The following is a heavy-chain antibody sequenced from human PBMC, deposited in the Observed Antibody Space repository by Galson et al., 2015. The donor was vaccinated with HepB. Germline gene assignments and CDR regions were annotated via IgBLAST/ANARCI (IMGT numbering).Heavy chain of an antibody. V-gene: IGHV6-1*01. J-gene: IGHJ6*02. CDR2: TYYRAKWYQ. CDR3: ARVRTRRPPHYYYGLDV. CDR1: GDSVSNNTAA. Sequence: CAISGDSVSNNTAAWNWIRQSPSRGLEWLGRTYYRAKWYQDYAVSVKGRMTINSDTSKNQFSLHLNSVTPEDTAVYYCARVRTRRPPHYYYGLDVWGQGTTVTVSS.